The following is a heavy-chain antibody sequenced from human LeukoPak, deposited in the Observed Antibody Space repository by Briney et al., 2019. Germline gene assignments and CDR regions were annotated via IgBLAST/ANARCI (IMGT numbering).Heavy chain of an antibody. CDR1: VYAFIDYA. V-gene: IGHV7-4-1*02. J-gene: IGHJ5*02. D-gene: IGHD2-2*01. CDR3: ARDPGDDFVVPGDP. CDR2: INTNTGNP. Sequence: ASVKVSCKASVYAFIDYAINWVRQAPGQGLEWMGWINTNTGNPTYAQGFTGRFVFSLDTSVSTTYLQISSLKAEDTAVYYCARDPGDDFVVPGDPWGQGTLVTVSS.